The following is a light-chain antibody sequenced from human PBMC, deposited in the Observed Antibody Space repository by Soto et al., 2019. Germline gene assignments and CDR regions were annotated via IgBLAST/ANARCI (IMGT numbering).Light chain of an antibody. Sequence: QAVVTQEPSLTVSPGGTVTLTCGSSTGAVTSDFHPNWFQQKPGQAPRALIYSTSNKHSWTPARFSVSLLGGKAALTVSAVWPEDVAESHCLLYHSGPYVFGTGTKLTVL. CDR2: STS. CDR1: TGAVTSDFH. J-gene: IGLJ1*01. V-gene: IGLV7-43*01. CDR3: LLYHSGPYV.